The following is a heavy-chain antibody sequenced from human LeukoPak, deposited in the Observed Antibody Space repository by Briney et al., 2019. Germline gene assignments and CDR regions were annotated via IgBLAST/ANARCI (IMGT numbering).Heavy chain of an antibody. J-gene: IGHJ4*02. V-gene: IGHV4-34*01. CDR1: GGSFSGYY. Sequence: KPSETLSLTCAVYGGSFSGYYWSWIRQPPGKGLEWIGEINHSGSTNYNPSLKSRVTISVDTSKNQFSLKLSSVTAADTAVYYCARGHETGVWFGESSPDYFDYWGQGTLVTVSS. CDR3: ARGHETGVWFGESSPDYFDY. CDR2: INHSGST. D-gene: IGHD3-10*01.